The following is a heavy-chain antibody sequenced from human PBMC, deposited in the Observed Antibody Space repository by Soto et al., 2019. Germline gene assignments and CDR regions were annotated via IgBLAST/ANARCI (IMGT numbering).Heavy chain of an antibody. Sequence: EASVKVSCKASGYTFTSYDINWVRQAPGQGLEWMGGIIPIFGTANYAQKFQGRVTITADESTSTAYMELSSLRSEDTAVYYCARDPIAAPHGVRWFDPWGQGTLVTVSS. CDR2: IIPIFGTA. J-gene: IGHJ5*02. D-gene: IGHD6-6*01. CDR1: GYTFTSYD. V-gene: IGHV1-69*13. CDR3: ARDPIAAPHGVRWFDP.